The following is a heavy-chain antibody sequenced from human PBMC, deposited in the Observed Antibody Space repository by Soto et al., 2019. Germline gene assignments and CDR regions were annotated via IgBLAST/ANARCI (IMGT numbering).Heavy chain of an antibody. V-gene: IGHV1-2*02. Sequence: ASVKVSCRASGYAFTSYGISWVRHAPGQGLEWMGWINPYNGGTNYAQKFQGRVTMTRDTSISTPYMEVSRLTSDDTAVYYCARGRAKMGSTFNWGQGTLVTVSS. CDR2: INPYNGGT. D-gene: IGHD1-26*01. CDR1: GYAFTSYG. CDR3: ARGRAKMGSTFN. J-gene: IGHJ4*02.